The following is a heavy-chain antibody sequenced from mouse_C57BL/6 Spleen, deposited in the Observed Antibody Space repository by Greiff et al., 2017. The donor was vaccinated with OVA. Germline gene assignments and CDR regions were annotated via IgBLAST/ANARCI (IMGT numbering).Heavy chain of an antibody. J-gene: IGHJ1*03. V-gene: IGHV1-15*01. CDR2: IDPETGGT. D-gene: IGHD1-2*01. Sequence: VQLQESGAELVRPGASVTLSCKASGYTFTDYEMHWVKQTPVHGLEWIGAIDPETGGTAYNQKFKGKAILTADKSSSTAYMELRSLTSEDSAVYYGTRKGDGSSYFDVWGTGTTVTVSS. CDR3: TRKGDGSSYFDV. CDR1: GYTFTDYE.